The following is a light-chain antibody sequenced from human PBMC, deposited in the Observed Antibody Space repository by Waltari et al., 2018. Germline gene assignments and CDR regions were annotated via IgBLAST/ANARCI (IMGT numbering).Light chain of an antibody. CDR2: WAS. J-gene: IGKJ2*01. Sequence: DIVMTQSPDSLAVSLGERATINCKSSQNVLYSSNNKNYLACYQQKPGQSPNLLIYWASTRKSGVPDRFSGSGSGTDFTLTISSLQAEDVAVYYCQQYYSTPYTFGQGTKLEIK. CDR1: QNVLYSSNNKNY. CDR3: QQYYSTPYT. V-gene: IGKV4-1*01.